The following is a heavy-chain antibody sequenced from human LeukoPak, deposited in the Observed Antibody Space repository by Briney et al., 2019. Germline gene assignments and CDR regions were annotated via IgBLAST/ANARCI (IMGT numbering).Heavy chain of an antibody. CDR3: TRDQEGSDY. J-gene: IGHJ4*02. CDR1: GFTFSSSW. CDR2: ITRSSSAK. Sequence: GGSLRLSCAASGFTFSSSWMNWVRQAPGKGLEWVSYITRSSSAKFYADSVKGRFTISRDNAENLLYLQMNSLRAEDTAVYYCTRDQEGSDYWGQGTLVTVSS. V-gene: IGHV3-48*01.